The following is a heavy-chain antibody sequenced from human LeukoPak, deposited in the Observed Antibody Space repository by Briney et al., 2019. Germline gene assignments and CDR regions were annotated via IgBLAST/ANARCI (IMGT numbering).Heavy chain of an antibody. D-gene: IGHD6-13*01. V-gene: IGHV5-51*01. J-gene: IGHJ5*02. CDR2: IYPGDSRI. CDR3: ACRDLTSTWSFP. CDR1: GYSFTSYW. Sequence: GESLKISCQGFGYSFTSYWIGWVRQMPGKGMEWMGGIYPGDSRIRYNPSFQGQFTISVDKSISTAYLQWVSLKASDTAMYYCACRDLTSTWSFPWGQGTLVTVSS.